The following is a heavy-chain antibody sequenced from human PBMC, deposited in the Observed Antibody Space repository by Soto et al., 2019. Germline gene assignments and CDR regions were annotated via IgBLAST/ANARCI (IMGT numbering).Heavy chain of an antibody. CDR1: GYTFTSYY. Sequence: ASVKVSCKASGYTFTSYYMRWVRQAPGQGLEWMGIINPSGGSTSYAQKFQGRVTMTRDTSTSTVYMELSSLRSEDTAVYYCARVSGYSYEMNYFDYWGQGTLVTVSS. D-gene: IGHD5-18*01. CDR3: ARVSGYSYEMNYFDY. CDR2: INPSGGST. V-gene: IGHV1-46*01. J-gene: IGHJ4*02.